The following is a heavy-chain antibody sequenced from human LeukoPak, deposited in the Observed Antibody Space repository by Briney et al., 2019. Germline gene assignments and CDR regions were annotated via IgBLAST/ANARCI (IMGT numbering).Heavy chain of an antibody. CDR2: ISGSGGST. J-gene: IGHJ4*02. V-gene: IGHV3-23*01. CDR3: AKAGSSGWSSSGGDY. D-gene: IGHD6-19*01. CDR1: VFTFSTFA. Sequence: PGGSLRLSCAASVFTFSTFAMSWVRQAPGKGLEWVSTISGSGGSTFYADSVKGRFPISRDNSKNTLFLQMNSLRAEDTAIYYCAKAGSSGWSSSGGDYWGQGSLATVSS.